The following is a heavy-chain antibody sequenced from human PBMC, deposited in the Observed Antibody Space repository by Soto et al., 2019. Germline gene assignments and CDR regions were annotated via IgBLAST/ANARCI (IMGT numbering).Heavy chain of an antibody. Sequence: HPGGSLRLSCEASGFTFSNFWMTWVRQAPGKGLEWVANIKHDGSEESYLDSVKGRFTISRDNTKNLVYLQMNRLRAEDTAVYYCARSGRDGYNPWGQGTLVTVSS. CDR2: IKHDGSEE. J-gene: IGHJ5*02. D-gene: IGHD5-12*01. V-gene: IGHV3-7*01. CDR1: GFTFSNFW. CDR3: ARSGRDGYNP.